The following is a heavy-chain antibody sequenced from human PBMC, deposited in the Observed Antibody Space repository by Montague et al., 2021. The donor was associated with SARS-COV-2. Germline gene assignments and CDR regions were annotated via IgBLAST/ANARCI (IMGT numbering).Heavy chain of an antibody. Sequence: SETLSLTCSVSSGSIISSGYYWGWIRQPPGKELEWIGIIYYSGTTYYXXXLQSRGTIPVDTSKNHLSLRLSSVTAADTAVYFCARGMIRGVTTPFDYWGQGSQVTVSS. CDR1: SGSIISSGYY. J-gene: IGHJ4*02. V-gene: IGHV4-39*02. CDR3: ARGMIRGVTTPFDY. CDR2: IYYSGTT. D-gene: IGHD3-10*01.